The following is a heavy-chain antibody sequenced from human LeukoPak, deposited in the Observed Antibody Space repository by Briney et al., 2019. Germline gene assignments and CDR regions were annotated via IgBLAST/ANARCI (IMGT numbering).Heavy chain of an antibody. J-gene: IGHJ5*02. CDR2: MYYSGST. CDR1: GASIDSYY. V-gene: IGHV4-59*08. Sequence: PSETLSLTCSVSGASIDSYYWGWIRQPPGKGLEWIAYMYYSGSTYYNPSLKSRVTMSADTSKNQLSLKLSSVTAADTAVYYCARPYYYDSRIDPWGQGILVTVSS. CDR3: ARPYYYDSRIDP. D-gene: IGHD3-22*01.